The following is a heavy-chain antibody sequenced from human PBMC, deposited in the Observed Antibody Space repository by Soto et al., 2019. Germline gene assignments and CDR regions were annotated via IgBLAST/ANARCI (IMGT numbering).Heavy chain of an antibody. Sequence: QVQLVQSGAEVKKPGSSVKVSCKASGGTFSSYAISWVRQAPGQGLEWMGGIIPIFGTANYAQKFQGRVTITADESTCTAYMELSSLRSEDTAVYYCARERIAVAGTGGAFDIWGQGTMVTVSS. CDR3: ARERIAVAGTGGAFDI. V-gene: IGHV1-69*01. CDR1: GGTFSSYA. CDR2: IIPIFGTA. J-gene: IGHJ3*02. D-gene: IGHD6-19*01.